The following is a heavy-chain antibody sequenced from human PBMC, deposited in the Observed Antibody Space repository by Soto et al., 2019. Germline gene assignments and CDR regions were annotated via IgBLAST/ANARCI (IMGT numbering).Heavy chain of an antibody. CDR2: IYYSGST. V-gene: IGHV4-59*01. CDR3: ARVWDLYSGYEYFDY. Sequence: PSETLSLTCTVSGGSISSYYWSWIRQPPGKGLEWIGYIYYSGSTNYNPSLKSRVTISVDTSKNQFSLKLSSVTAADTAVYYCARVWDLYSGYEYFDYWGQGTLVTVSS. J-gene: IGHJ4*02. CDR1: GGSISSYY. D-gene: IGHD5-12*01.